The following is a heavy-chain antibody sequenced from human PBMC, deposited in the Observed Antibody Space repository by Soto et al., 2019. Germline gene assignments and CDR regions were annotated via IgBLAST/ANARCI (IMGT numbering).Heavy chain of an antibody. CDR1: GFTFTSSD. J-gene: IGHJ4*02. CDR3: AAPRSESYRDRFDY. CDR2: IVLGSGNT. V-gene: IGHV1-58*02. D-gene: IGHD3-10*01. Sequence: ASVKVSCKXSGFTFTSSDMQWVRQAPGQRLEWMGWIVLGSGNTNYAQKFQERVTITRDRSTSTAYMELSSLRSEYTAVYYCAAPRSESYRDRFDYWGQGTPVTVSS.